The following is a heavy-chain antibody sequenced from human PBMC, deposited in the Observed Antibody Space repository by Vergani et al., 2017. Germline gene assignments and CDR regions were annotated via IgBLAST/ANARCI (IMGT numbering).Heavy chain of an antibody. CDR1: GFTFSSYA. V-gene: IGHV3-23*04. CDR3: AKLGPMVRGVINYYYAMDV. CDR2: ISGSGGST. D-gene: IGHD3-10*01. J-gene: IGHJ6*02. Sequence: VQLVESGGGVVQPGGSLRLSCAASGFTFSSYAMSWVRQAPGKGLEWVSAISGSGGSTYYADSVKGRFTISRDNSKNTLFLQMNSLRAEDTAVYYCAKLGPMVRGVINYYYAMDVWGQGTTVTVSS.